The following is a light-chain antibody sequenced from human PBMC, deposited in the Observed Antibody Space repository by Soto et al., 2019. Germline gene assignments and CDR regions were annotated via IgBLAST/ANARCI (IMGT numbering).Light chain of an antibody. Sequence: LTQPASVSGSPGQSITISCTGTSSDIGDYNSVSWYQQHPGKAPKLMIYEVSNRPSGISNRFSGSKSGNTASLTISGLQAEDEADYSCSSYTSSSTYVFGTGTKVTVL. CDR1: SSDIGDYNS. J-gene: IGLJ1*01. CDR3: SSYTSSSTYV. CDR2: EVS. V-gene: IGLV2-14*01.